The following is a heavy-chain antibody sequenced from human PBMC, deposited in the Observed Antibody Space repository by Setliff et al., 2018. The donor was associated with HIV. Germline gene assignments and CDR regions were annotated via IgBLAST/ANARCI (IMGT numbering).Heavy chain of an antibody. J-gene: IGHJ6*03. CDR3: ARHDYCYYYYMDV. Sequence: SETLSLTCSVSGGSVEILNLIWIRQRPGKGLECIGYIYSSATTNYNSALKSRVTISVDTSKNQFSLKLSSVTAADTAVYYCARHDYCYYYYMDVWGKGTTVTVSS. V-gene: IGHV4-59*08. CDR1: GGSVEILN. CDR2: IYSSATT.